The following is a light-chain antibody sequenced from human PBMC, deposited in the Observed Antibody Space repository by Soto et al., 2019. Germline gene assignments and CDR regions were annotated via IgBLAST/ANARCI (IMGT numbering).Light chain of an antibody. J-gene: IGKJ4*01. CDR3: QQYGSSPLT. V-gene: IGKV3-20*01. CDR2: GAS. Sequence: EIVLTQSPGTLSLSPGERATLSCRASQSVSSSYLAWYQQKPDQSPRLLIYGASSRDTGIPDRFSGSGSGTDFTLTISRLDPEDFAVYYWQQYGSSPLTFGGGTKVEIK. CDR1: QSVSSSY.